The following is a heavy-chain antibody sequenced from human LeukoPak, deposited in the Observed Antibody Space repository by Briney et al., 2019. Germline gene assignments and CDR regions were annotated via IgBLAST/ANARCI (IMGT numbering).Heavy chain of an antibody. CDR3: ATHRRSGSGGSENAFEI. Sequence: SETLSLTCTVSGDSTSSSTYYWDWIRQAPGKGLEWIGIIYDSGTTHCNPSLKSRVTISGDTSKNQFSLKLNSVTAADTAIYYCATHRRSGSGGSENAFEIWGQGTMVTVSS. CDR2: IYDSGTT. D-gene: IGHD5-12*01. J-gene: IGHJ3*02. V-gene: IGHV4-39*01. CDR1: GDSTSSSTYY.